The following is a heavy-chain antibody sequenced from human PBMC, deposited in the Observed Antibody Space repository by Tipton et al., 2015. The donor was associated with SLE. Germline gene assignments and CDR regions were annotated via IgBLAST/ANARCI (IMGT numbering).Heavy chain of an antibody. CDR2: MNPKSGTT. CDR1: GYTFISYD. Sequence: QSGPEVKKPGASVKVSCQASGYTFISYDINWVRQAPGQGLEWMGWMNPKSGTTGYAQKFQGRVTMTRNTSISTAYMELSGLRPDDTAVYYCATQRYEFWSGYAKDWFDPWGQGTLVTVSS. D-gene: IGHD3-3*01. V-gene: IGHV1-8*02. J-gene: IGHJ5*02. CDR3: ATQRYEFWSGYAKDWFDP.